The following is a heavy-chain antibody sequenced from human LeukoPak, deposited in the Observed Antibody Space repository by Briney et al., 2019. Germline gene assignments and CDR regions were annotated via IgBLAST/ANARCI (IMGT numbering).Heavy chain of an antibody. J-gene: IGHJ4*02. V-gene: IGHV4-34*01. CDR3: AREYYYDSSGYYPPRPYYFDY. D-gene: IGHD3-22*01. CDR2: INHSGST. Sequence: PSETLSLTCAVYGGSFSGYYWNWIRQPPGKGLEWIGEINHSGSTNYNPSLKSRVTISVDTSKNQFSLKLSSVTAADTAVYYCAREYYYDSSGYYPPRPYYFDYWGQGTLVTVSS. CDR1: GGSFSGYY.